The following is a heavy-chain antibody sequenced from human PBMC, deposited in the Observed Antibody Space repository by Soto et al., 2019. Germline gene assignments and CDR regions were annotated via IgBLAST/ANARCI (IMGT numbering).Heavy chain of an antibody. CDR3: ARGGTGGRTTVTTYAV. CDR1: GFSISSRSYY. D-gene: IGHD4-17*01. J-gene: IGHJ4*02. V-gene: IGHV4-39*07. Sequence: QLQLQESGPGLVKPSETLSLTCTVSGFSISSRSYYWGWIRQPPGKGLEGIGSIFSSGSTNYNPSVKSRVTISAETSRNQVSLKLTSVTTADTAVYYCARGGTGGRTTVTTYAVWGQGTLVTVSS. CDR2: IFSSGST.